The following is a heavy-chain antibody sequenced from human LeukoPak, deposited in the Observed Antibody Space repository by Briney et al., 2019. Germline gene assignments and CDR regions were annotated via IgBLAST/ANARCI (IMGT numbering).Heavy chain of an antibody. Sequence: SVKVSCKASGGTFSSYAISWVRQAPGQGLEWMGGIIPIFGTANYAQKLQGRVTMTTDTSTSTAYMELRSLRSDDTAVYYCARDAIPYYYDSSGYDPFDYWGQGTLVTVSS. D-gene: IGHD3-22*01. J-gene: IGHJ4*02. V-gene: IGHV1-69*05. CDR3: ARDAIPYYYDSSGYDPFDY. CDR1: GGTFSSYA. CDR2: IIPIFGTA.